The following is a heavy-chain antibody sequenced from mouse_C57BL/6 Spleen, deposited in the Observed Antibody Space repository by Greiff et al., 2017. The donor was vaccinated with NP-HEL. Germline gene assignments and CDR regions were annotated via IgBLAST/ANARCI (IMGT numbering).Heavy chain of an antibody. J-gene: IGHJ2*01. CDR1: GYTFTDYE. Sequence: VQLQQSGAELVRPGASVTLSCKASGYTFTDYEMHWVKQTPVHGLEWIGAIDPETGGTAYNQKFKGKAILTADKASSTAYMDLSSLKSEVSAFYYCTRSLITTVVASFDYWGQGTTLTVSS. CDR2: IDPETGGT. V-gene: IGHV1-15*01. D-gene: IGHD1-1*01. CDR3: TRSLITTVVASFDY.